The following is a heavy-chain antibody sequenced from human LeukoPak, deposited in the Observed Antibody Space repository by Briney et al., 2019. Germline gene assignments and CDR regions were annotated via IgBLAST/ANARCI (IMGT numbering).Heavy chain of an antibody. V-gene: IGHV3-30-3*01. D-gene: IGHD2-15*01. CDR1: GFTFSSYA. Sequence: PGRSLRLSCAASGFTFSSYAMHWVRQAPGKGLEWVAVISYDGSNKYYADSVKGRFTISRDNSKNTLYLQMNSLRAEDTAVYYCARDGSGGSANYYYGMDVWGQGTTVTVSS. J-gene: IGHJ6*02. CDR2: ISYDGSNK. CDR3: ARDGSGGSANYYYGMDV.